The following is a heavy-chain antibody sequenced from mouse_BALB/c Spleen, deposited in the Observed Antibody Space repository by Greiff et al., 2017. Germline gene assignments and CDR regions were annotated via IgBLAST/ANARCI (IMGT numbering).Heavy chain of an antibody. CDR1: GYTFTSYW. CDR2: IYPGNSDT. Sequence: EVQLQQSGTVLARPGASVKMSCKASGYTFTSYWMHWVKQRPGQGLEWIGAIYPGNSDTSYNQKFKGKAKLTAVTSTSTAYMELSSLTNEDSAVYYCTREGNYYLYYAMDYWGQGTSVTVSS. CDR3: TREGNYYLYYAMDY. D-gene: IGHD1-1*01. V-gene: IGHV1-5*01. J-gene: IGHJ4*01.